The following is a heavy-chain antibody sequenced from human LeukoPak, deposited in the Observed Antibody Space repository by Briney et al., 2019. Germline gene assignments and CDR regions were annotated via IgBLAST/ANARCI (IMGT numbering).Heavy chain of an antibody. CDR3: AKGSSSWYVAGWFDS. CDR1: GFPFSSYA. CDR2: ISGSGDRA. D-gene: IGHD6-13*01. V-gene: IGHV3-23*01. Sequence: GGSLRLSGAASGFPFSSYAVNWVRQAPGKGLEWVSVISGSGDRAYYGDTVKGRFSISRDNSKNTVYLQMNSLRVEDTAIYYCAKGSSSWYVAGWFDSWGQGTLVTVSS. J-gene: IGHJ5*01.